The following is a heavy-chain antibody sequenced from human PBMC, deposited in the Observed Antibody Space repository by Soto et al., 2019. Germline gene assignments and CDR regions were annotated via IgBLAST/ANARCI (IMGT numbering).Heavy chain of an antibody. V-gene: IGHV1-18*01. D-gene: IGHD6-13*01. CDR2: ISAYNGNT. CDR3: ARDREAATDYYYYGMDV. J-gene: IGHJ6*02. CDR1: GYTFTSYG. Sequence: QVPLVQSGAEVKKPGASVKVSCKASGYTFTSYGISWVRQAPGQGLEWMGWISAYNGNTNYAQKLQGRVTMTTDTSTSTAYMELRSLRSDDTAVYYCARDREAATDYYYYGMDVWGQGTTVTVSS.